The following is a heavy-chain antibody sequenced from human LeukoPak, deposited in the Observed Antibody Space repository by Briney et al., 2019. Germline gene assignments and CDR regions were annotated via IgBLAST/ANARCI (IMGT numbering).Heavy chain of an antibody. CDR1: GGSISSGGYY. V-gene: IGHV4-31*03. Sequence: SETLSLTCTVSGGSISSGGYYWSWLRQHPGKGLEWIGYIYYSGSAYYNPSLKSRVTISVDTSKNQFSLKLSSVTAADTAVYYCARGKGATFFDYWGQGTLVTVSS. J-gene: IGHJ4*02. CDR2: IYYSGSA. D-gene: IGHD1-26*01. CDR3: ARGKGATFFDY.